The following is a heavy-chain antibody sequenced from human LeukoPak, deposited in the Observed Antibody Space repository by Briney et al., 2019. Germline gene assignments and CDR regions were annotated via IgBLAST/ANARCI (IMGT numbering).Heavy chain of an antibody. CDR1: GFTFSSYA. Sequence: GGSLRLSCAASGFTFSSYAMSWVRQAPGKGLEWVSAISGSGGSTYYADSVKGRFTISRDNSKNTLYLQMKSLRAEDTAVYYCAKDSNTAMVLSNFDYWGQGTLVTVSS. CDR3: AKDSNTAMVLSNFDY. CDR2: ISGSGGST. J-gene: IGHJ4*02. D-gene: IGHD5-18*01. V-gene: IGHV3-23*01.